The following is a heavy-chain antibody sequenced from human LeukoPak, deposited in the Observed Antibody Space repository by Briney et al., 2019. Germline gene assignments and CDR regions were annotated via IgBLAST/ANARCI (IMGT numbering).Heavy chain of an antibody. D-gene: IGHD4-17*01. CDR3: AKEDDYGDLYDY. CDR2: ISYDGSNK. V-gene: IGHV3-30*18. CDR1: GFTFSSYG. Sequence: PGGPLRLSCAASGFTFSSYGMHWVRQAPGKGLEWVAVISYDGSNKYYADSVKGRFTISRDNPKNTLYLQMNSLRAEDTAVYYCAKEDDYGDLYDYWGQGTLVTVSS. J-gene: IGHJ4*02.